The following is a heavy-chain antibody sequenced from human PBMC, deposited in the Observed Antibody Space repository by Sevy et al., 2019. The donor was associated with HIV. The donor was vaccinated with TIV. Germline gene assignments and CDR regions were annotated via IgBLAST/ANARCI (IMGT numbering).Heavy chain of an antibody. D-gene: IGHD6-19*01. CDR3: AKDIGATGIAVVAN. J-gene: IGHJ4*02. V-gene: IGHV3-9*01. CDR2: LNWDSGGV. CDR1: GFTFDDFA. Sequence: GGSLRLFCAASGFTFDDFAMHWVRQVPGKGLECVSGLNWDSGGVAYADSVKGRFTISRDNAKNALFLQMNSLRAEDTALYYCAKDIGATGIAVVANWGQGIQVTVSS.